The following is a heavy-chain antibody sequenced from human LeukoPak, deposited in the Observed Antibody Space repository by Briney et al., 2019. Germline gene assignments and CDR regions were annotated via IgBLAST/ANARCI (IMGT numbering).Heavy chain of an antibody. CDR3: ARATVGSSSWYLSSYFDY. Sequence: ASVKVSCKASGYTFTGYYMHWVRQAPGQGLEWMGWINPNSGGTNYAQKFQGRVTMTRDTSISTAYMELSRLRSDDTAVYYCARATVGSSSWYLSSYFDYWGQGTLVTVSS. V-gene: IGHV1-2*02. CDR1: GYTFTGYY. J-gene: IGHJ4*02. D-gene: IGHD6-13*01. CDR2: INPNSGGT.